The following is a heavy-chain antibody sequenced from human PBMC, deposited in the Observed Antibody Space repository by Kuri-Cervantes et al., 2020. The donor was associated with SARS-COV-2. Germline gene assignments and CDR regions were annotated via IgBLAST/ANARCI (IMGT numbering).Heavy chain of an antibody. CDR2: ISGSGGST. V-gene: IGHV3-23*01. CDR1: EFTFSSYA. Sequence: GESLKISCAASEFTFSSYAMTWVRQAPGKGLEWVSGISGSGGSTYYADSVKGRFTISRDNSKNTLYLQMNSLRAEDTAVYYCARDRIVGGSYYLPALFDYWGQGTLVTVSS. D-gene: IGHD1-26*01. CDR3: ARDRIVGGSYYLPALFDY. J-gene: IGHJ4*02.